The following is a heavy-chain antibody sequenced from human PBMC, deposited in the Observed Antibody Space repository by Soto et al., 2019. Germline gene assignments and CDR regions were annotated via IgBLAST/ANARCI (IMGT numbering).Heavy chain of an antibody. V-gene: IGHV1-69*01. J-gene: IGHJ4*02. D-gene: IGHD3-22*01. Sequence: QVQLVQSGAEVKRPGSSVKVSCKAYGGTFSSYPISWVRQAPGQGLEWIGGFIPILGTPNYAQKFQGRVTVTANEVTRTAYMELTRLRSDDTAVYYCARDTYYYDSSLHIDYWGQGTRVTVSS. CDR2: FIPILGTP. CDR3: ARDTYYYDSSLHIDY. CDR1: GGTFSSYP.